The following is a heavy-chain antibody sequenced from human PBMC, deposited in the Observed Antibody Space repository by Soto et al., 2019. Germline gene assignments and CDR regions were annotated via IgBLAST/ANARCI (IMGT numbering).Heavy chain of an antibody. CDR3: ARDNILGILYGGMDV. V-gene: IGHV4-30-4*01. CDR2: IYYSGST. D-gene: IGHD3-3*01. J-gene: IGHJ6*02. CDR1: GGSISSGDYY. Sequence: SETLSLTCTVSGGSISSGDYYCSCIRQPPGKGLEWIGYIYYSGSTYYNPSLKSRVTISVDTSKNQFSLKLSSVTSADTAVYYCARDNILGILYGGMDVWGQGTTVTSP.